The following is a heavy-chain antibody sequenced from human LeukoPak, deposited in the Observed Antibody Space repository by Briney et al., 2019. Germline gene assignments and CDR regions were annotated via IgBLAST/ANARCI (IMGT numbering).Heavy chain of an antibody. V-gene: IGHV3-23*01. CDR1: GFTFSSYA. CDR3: AKDDRWLQFCC. J-gene: IGHJ4*02. CDR2: IIPSGHTT. D-gene: IGHD5-24*01. Sequence: GGSLRLSCAASGFTFSSYAMSWVRQAPGKGLEWVSGIIPSGHTTYYADSVRGRFTISRDNSRNTLHLQMNSLRAEDTAVYYCAKDDRWLQFCCWGQGTLVTVSA.